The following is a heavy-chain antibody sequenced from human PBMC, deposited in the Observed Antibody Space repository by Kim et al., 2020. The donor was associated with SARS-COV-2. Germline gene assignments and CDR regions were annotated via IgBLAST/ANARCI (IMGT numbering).Heavy chain of an antibody. V-gene: IGHV3-9*01. J-gene: IGHJ4*02. CDR2: SI. D-gene: IGHD2-8*01. Sequence: SIGYAESVKGRFTISRDNAKNSLYLQMNSLRAEDTALYYCAKAMLDHFDYWGQGTLVTVSS. CDR3: AKAMLDHFDY.